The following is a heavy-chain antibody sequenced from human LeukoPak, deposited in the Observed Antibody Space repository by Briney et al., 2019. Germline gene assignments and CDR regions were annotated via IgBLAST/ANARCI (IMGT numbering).Heavy chain of an antibody. J-gene: IGHJ4*02. CDR2: INPSGGST. D-gene: IGHD1-26*01. V-gene: IGHV1-46*01. CDR3: ATINSGSYYHPVDY. CDR1: GYTFTSYY. Sequence: GASVKVSCKASGYTFTSYYMHWVRQAPGQGLEWMGIINPSGGSTSYAQKFQGRVTMTEDTSTDTAYMELSSLRSEDTAVYYCATINSGSYYHPVDYWGQGTLVTVSS.